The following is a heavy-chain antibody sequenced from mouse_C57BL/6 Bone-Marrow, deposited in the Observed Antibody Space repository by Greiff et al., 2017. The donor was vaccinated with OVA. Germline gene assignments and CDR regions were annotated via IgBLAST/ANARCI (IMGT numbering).Heavy chain of an antibody. J-gene: IGHJ2*01. CDR1: GYTFTSYW. V-gene: IGHV1-59*01. D-gene: IGHD1-1*01. Sequence: QVQLQQPGAELVRPGTSVKLSCKASGYTFTSYWMHWVKQRPGQGLEWIGVIDPSDSYTNYNQKFKGKATLTVDTSSSTAYMQLSSLTSEDSAVYYCARGITTVRGDDWGQGTTLTVSS. CDR3: ARGITTVRGDD. CDR2: IDPSDSYT.